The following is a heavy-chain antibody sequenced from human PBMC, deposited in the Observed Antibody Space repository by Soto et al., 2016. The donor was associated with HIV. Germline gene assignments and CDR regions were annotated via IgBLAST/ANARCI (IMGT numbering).Heavy chain of an antibody. V-gene: IGHV1-2*02. D-gene: IGHD3-22*01. CDR2: INPTSGGT. CDR3: AREVGSTGYSLAFDI. Sequence: QVQLEQSGAEVKKPGASVKVSCKASGYTFIGYYMHWVRQAPGQGLEWMGWINPTSGGTNYAQKFQGRVTMIRDTSISTAYMELSRLRSDDTAVYYCAREVGSTGYSLAFDIWGQGTMVAVSS. CDR1: GYTFIGYY. J-gene: IGHJ3*02.